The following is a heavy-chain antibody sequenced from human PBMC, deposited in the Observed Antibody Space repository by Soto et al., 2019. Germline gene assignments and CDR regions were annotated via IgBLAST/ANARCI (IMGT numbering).Heavy chain of an antibody. CDR2: INNYNGNT. J-gene: IGHJ6*02. V-gene: IGHV1-18*01. CDR1: GYSFVNYG. CDR3: ARGGGPDYGDYIYYNGMDV. Sequence: QVQLVQSGLEVKKPGASVKVSCKASGYSFVNYGITWVRQAPGQGLEWMGWINNYNGNTNYAQKVQGRVTVTKDTSTKTVYMEMRSLTSDDTAVYYCARGGGPDYGDYIYYNGMDVWGQGTTVTVSS. D-gene: IGHD4-17*01.